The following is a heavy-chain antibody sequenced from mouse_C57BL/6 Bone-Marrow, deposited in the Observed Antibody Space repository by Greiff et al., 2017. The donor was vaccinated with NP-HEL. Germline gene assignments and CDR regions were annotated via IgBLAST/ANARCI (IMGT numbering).Heavy chain of an antibody. Sequence: VQLQQPGAELVKPGASVKMSCKASGYTFTSYWITWVKQRPGQGLEWIGDIYPGSGSTNYNEKFKSKATLTVDTSSSTAYMQLSSLTSEDSAVYYCAREDYYGSPFAYWGQGTLVTVSA. CDR2: IYPGSGST. D-gene: IGHD1-1*01. CDR1: GYTFTSYW. CDR3: AREDYYGSPFAY. J-gene: IGHJ3*01. V-gene: IGHV1-55*01.